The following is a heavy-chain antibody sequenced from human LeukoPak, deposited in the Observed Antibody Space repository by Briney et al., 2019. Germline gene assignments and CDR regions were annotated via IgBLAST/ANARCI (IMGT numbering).Heavy chain of an antibody. CDR3: VKGGTDYDFWSDSSYSYCFDF. V-gene: IGHV3-23*01. CDR2: ISGRGGST. Sequence: GGSLRLSCAASGFTFGSYAMSWVRQAPGKGLEWVSYISGRGGSTFYADSVKGRLTISRDNSKNTLFLQMNSLRAEDTAMYYCVKGGTDYDFWSDSSYSYCFDFWGQGTLVTVSS. D-gene: IGHD3-3*01. J-gene: IGHJ4*02. CDR1: GFTFGSYA.